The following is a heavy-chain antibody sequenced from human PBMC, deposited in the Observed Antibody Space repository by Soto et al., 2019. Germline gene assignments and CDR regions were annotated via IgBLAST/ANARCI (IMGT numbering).Heavy chain of an antibody. CDR3: AKALGPMVRETLDY. D-gene: IGHD3-10*01. J-gene: IGHJ4*02. CDR2: ISGSGGST. Sequence: EVQLLESGGGLVQPGGSLRLSCAASGFTFSDYAMSWVRQAPGKGLEWVSGISGSGGSTYYADSVKGRFTISRDNSKNTLYLQMNSLLAEDTAVYYCAKALGPMVRETLDYWGQGTMLTVSS. CDR1: GFTFSDYA. V-gene: IGHV3-23*01.